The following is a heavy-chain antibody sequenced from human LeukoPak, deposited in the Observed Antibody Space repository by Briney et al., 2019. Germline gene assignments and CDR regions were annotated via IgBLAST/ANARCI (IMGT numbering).Heavy chain of an antibody. J-gene: IGHJ4*02. CDR2: IIPIFGTA. Sequence: AVKVSCKASGGTFSSYAISWVRQAPGQGLEWMGVIIPIFGTANYAQKFQGRVTITADESTSTAYMELSSLRSEDTAVYYCARAGDRMVRGVMGFDYWGQGTLVTVSS. D-gene: IGHD3-10*01. V-gene: IGHV1-69*13. CDR3: ARAGDRMVRGVMGFDY. CDR1: GGTFSSYA.